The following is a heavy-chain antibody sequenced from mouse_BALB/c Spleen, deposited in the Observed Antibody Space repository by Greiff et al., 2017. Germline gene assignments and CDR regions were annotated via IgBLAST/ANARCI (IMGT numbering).Heavy chain of an antibody. J-gene: IGHJ2*01. CDR3: ARYDYGKGYFDY. D-gene: IGHD2-1*01. CDR2: ISYSGST. Sequence: DVKLQESGPSLVKPSQTLSLTCSVTGDSITSGYWNWIRKFPGNKLEYMGYISYSGSTYYNPSLKSRISITRDTSKNQYYLQLNSVTTEDTATYYCARYDYGKGYFDYWGQGTTLTVSS. CDR1: GDSITSGY. V-gene: IGHV3-8*02.